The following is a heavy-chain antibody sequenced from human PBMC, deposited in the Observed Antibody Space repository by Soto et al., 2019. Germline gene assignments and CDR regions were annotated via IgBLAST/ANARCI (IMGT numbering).Heavy chain of an antibody. D-gene: IGHD6-19*01. CDR1: GFTFSSYD. CDR3: ARGTNSGWYYFDS. Sequence: QVQLVESGGGVVQPGRSLRLSCAASGFTFSSYDIHWVRQAPGKGLEWVAAISYDGGIRNYADSVKGRFTSSRDNPKSTLHLQMNSLRAEDTAVYYCARGTNSGWYYFDSWGQGTLVTVSS. CDR2: ISYDGGIR. V-gene: IGHV3-30-3*01. J-gene: IGHJ4*02.